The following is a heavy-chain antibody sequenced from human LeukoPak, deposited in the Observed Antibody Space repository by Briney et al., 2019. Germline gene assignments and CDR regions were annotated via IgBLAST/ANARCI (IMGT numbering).Heavy chain of an antibody. CDR2: IYTSGST. CDR3: ATEHARILWFGESRGWVQH. Sequence: SETLSLTCTVSGGSISSYYWSWIRQPAGKGLEWIGRIYTSGSTNYNPSLKSRVTMSVDTSKNQFSLKLSSVTAADTAVYYCATEHARILWFGESRGWVQHWGQGTLVTVSS. V-gene: IGHV4-4*07. J-gene: IGHJ1*01. CDR1: GGSISSYY. D-gene: IGHD3-10*01.